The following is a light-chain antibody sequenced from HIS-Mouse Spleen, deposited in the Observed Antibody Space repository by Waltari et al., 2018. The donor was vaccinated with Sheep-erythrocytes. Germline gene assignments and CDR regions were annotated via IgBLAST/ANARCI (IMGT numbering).Light chain of an antibody. V-gene: IGLV1-51*01. Sequence: QSVLTQPPSVSAAPGQKVTISCSGSSSNIGNNYVSWYQQLPGTAPNLLIYDKNKRPSGIPDRFSGSRSGTSATLGITGLQTGDEADYYCGTWDSSLSALFVFGTGTKVTVL. CDR3: GTWDSSLSALFV. CDR1: SSNIGNNY. CDR2: DKN. J-gene: IGLJ1*01.